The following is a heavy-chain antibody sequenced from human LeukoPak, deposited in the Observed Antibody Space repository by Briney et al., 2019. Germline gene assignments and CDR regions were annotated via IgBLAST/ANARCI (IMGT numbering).Heavy chain of an antibody. CDR2: INHSGST. J-gene: IGHJ4*02. CDR1: GGSFSGYY. D-gene: IGHD3-3*01. Sequence: SETLSLTCAVYGGSFSGYYWSWIRQPPGKGLEWIGEINHSGSTNYNPSLKSRVTISVDTSKNQFSLKLSSVTAADTAVYYCARGLQGTIFGVAINLPDYWGQGTLVTVSS. CDR3: ARGLQGTIFGVAINLPDY. V-gene: IGHV4-34*01.